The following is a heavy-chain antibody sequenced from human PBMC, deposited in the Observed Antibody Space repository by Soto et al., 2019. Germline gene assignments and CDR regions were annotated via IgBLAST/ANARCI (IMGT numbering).Heavy chain of an antibody. CDR2: IYYSGST. CDR3: ARDQEYYSGRYYYYYGMDV. CDR1: GGSISSGGYY. Sequence: SETLSLTCTVSGGSISSGGYYWSWIRQHPGKGLEWIGYIYYSGSTYYNPSLKSRVTISVDTSKNQFSLKLSSVTAADTAVYYCARDQEYYSGRYYYYYGMDVWGQGTTVTVSS. J-gene: IGHJ6*02. V-gene: IGHV4-31*03. D-gene: IGHD2-15*01.